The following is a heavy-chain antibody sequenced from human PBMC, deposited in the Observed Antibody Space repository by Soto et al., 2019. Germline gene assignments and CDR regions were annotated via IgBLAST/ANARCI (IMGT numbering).Heavy chain of an antibody. CDR3: ARRLVTSGYYYLFDH. Sequence: GVSLRLSCEASGFTFSNYYISWIRQAPGKGLEWLSYISTGSGHTNYADSVKGRFTISRDNAKNSLYLQMNSLRDEDTAVYYCARRLVTSGYYYLFDHWGQGTLVTVSA. CDR2: ISTGSGHT. J-gene: IGHJ4*02. D-gene: IGHD3-22*01. CDR1: GFTFSNYY. V-gene: IGHV3-11*06.